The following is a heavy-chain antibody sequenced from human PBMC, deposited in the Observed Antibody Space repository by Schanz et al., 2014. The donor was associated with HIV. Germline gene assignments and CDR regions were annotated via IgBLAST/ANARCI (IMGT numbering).Heavy chain of an antibody. D-gene: IGHD6-13*01. CDR1: GFIFSSYG. CDR3: ARDPLSLAADKGPFDY. Sequence: QVQLVESGGGVVQPGRSLRLSCAASGFIFSSYGMYWVRQAPGKGLEWVAVVWYDGSKRYYADSVKGRFTISRDNSKNTLYLQMNSLRAEDTAVYYCARDPLSLAADKGPFDYWGQGTLVTVSS. J-gene: IGHJ4*02. V-gene: IGHV3-33*01. CDR2: VWYDGSKR.